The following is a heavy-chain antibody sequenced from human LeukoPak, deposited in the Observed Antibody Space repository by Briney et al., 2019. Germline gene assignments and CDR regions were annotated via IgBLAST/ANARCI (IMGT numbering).Heavy chain of an antibody. Sequence: SETLSLTCTVSGGSISSSSYYWGWIRQPPGKGLECIGNTYYSGSTYYNTSLESRVTISVDTSKNQFSLKLSSVTAADTAVYYCARLVSVRYSSGWYVDYWGQGTLVTVSS. CDR1: GGSISSSSYY. CDR3: ARLVSVRYSSGWYVDY. V-gene: IGHV4-39*01. D-gene: IGHD6-19*01. CDR2: TYYSGST. J-gene: IGHJ4*02.